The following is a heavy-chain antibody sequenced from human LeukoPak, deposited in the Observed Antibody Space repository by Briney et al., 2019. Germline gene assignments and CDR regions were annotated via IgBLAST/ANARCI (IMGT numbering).Heavy chain of an antibody. V-gene: IGHV3-33*01. CDR2: TWHDGSNK. CDR1: GFTFSSYG. D-gene: IGHD1-26*01. J-gene: IGHJ6*02. CDR3: ARVRSGSSAGNYGMDV. Sequence: GGSLRLSCAASGFTFSSYGMHWVRQAPGKGLERVAVTWHDGSNKYYADSVKGRFTISRDNSKNTLYLQMKSLRAEDTAVYYCARVRSGSSAGNYGMDVWGQGTTVTVSS.